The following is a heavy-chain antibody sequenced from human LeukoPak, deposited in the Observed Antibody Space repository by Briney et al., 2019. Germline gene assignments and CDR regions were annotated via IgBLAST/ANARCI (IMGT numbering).Heavy chain of an antibody. CDR3: AKHGRDFDF. Sequence: GGSLRLSCAASGFTFSSHWMSWLRQAPGKGLEWVANIKQDGSNKYYVDSVKGRFTISRDNAKNSLYLQMDSLRTDDTAVYYCAKHGRDFDFWGQGTLVTVSS. J-gene: IGHJ4*02. CDR2: IKQDGSNK. CDR1: GFTFSSHW. V-gene: IGHV3-7*01.